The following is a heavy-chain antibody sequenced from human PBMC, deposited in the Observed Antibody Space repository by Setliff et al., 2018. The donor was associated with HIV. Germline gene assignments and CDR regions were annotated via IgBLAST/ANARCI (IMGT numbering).Heavy chain of an antibody. D-gene: IGHD1-26*01. J-gene: IGHJ3*02. CDR1: GGSIGSGSHY. V-gene: IGHV4-61*09. CDR3: AKTSVGATGLYAFDI. CDR2: IYTTGST. Sequence: SETLSLTCTVSGGSIGSGSHYWSWIRQPAGMGLEWIGHIYTTGSTNYNPSLKSRVTISADTSNNQFSLRLTSMTAADTAVYYCAKTSVGATGLYAFDIWGQGTMVTVSS.